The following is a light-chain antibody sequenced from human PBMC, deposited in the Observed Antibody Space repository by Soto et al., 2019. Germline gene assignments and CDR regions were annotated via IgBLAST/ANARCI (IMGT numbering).Light chain of an antibody. Sequence: EVVMTQSPATLSVSPGQGVTLSCRANQGIGDTLAWYQHKPGQAPRLLIYDASNRPTGIPARFSGSESGTEFTLSISSLQSEDFAVYYCQQYNNWPRTFGQGTRLEIK. V-gene: IGKV3D-15*01. CDR3: QQYNNWPRT. CDR2: DAS. J-gene: IGKJ5*01. CDR1: QGIGDT.